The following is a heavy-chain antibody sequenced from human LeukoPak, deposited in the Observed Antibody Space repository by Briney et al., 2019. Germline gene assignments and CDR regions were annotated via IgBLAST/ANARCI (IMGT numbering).Heavy chain of an antibody. CDR1: GGSISSSSYY. Sequence: PSETLSLTCTVSGGSISSSSYYWGWIRQPPGKGLEWIGSIYYSGSTYYNPSLKSRVTISVDTSKNQFSLRLSSVTAADTAVYYCARLTYAYYYDSSTYSFWGQGTLVTVSS. CDR2: IYYSGST. J-gene: IGHJ4*02. V-gene: IGHV4-39*01. D-gene: IGHD3-22*01. CDR3: ARLTYAYYYDSSTYSF.